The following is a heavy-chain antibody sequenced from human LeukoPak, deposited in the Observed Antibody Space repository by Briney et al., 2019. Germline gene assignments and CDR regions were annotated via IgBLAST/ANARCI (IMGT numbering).Heavy chain of an antibody. CDR3: ARGWDYDSGGRPTAYVY. CDR2: IIPLFGTA. V-gene: IGHV1-69*13. D-gene: IGHD3-22*01. Sequence: SVKVSCKASRGTFSNYAINWVRQAPGPGLEWMGGIIPLFGTANYAQKFQGRVSITADESTTTVYMELNSLKSEDTAVYYCARGWDYDSGGRPTAYVYWGQGTLVTVSS. J-gene: IGHJ4*02. CDR1: RGTFSNYA.